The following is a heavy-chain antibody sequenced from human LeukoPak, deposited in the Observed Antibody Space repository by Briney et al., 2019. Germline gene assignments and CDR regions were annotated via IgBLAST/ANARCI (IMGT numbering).Heavy chain of an antibody. V-gene: IGHV3-43*02. Sequence: GGALRLSCAASGFTFDDYAMHWVRQAPGKGLEWVSLISGDGGSTYYADSVKGRFTISRDNSKNTLYLQMNSLRTEDTALYYCAKGYYDFWSGLVVDPDYWGQGTLVTVSS. J-gene: IGHJ4*02. CDR2: ISGDGGST. CDR1: GFTFDDYA. CDR3: AKGYYDFWSGLVVDPDY. D-gene: IGHD3-3*01.